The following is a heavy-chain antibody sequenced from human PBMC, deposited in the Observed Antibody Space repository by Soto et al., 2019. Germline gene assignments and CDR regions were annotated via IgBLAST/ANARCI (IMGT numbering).Heavy chain of an antibody. CDR1: GFIFSRYD. Sequence: QVQLVESGGGVVQPGRSLRLSCAASGFIFSRYDMHWLRQAPGKGLEWVALISSDGSNKYYADSVKGRFTISRDNSKNTLYLQMSSLGAEDAAMYYCAKVGSSWFEGAFDIWGQGTMVTVSS. CDR3: AKVGSSWFEGAFDI. D-gene: IGHD6-13*01. V-gene: IGHV3-30*18. J-gene: IGHJ3*02. CDR2: ISSDGSNK.